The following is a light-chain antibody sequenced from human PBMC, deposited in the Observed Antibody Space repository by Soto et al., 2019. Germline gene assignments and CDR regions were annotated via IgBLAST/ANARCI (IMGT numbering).Light chain of an antibody. J-gene: IGKJ4*01. CDR3: QQRNNWPPVT. Sequence: EIVLTQSPATLSLSPGERATLSCRASQSVSRHLAWYQQKPGQAPRLLIYDASNRATGIPDRFSGSGSVTDFTLTISSLEPEDFAVYYGQQRNNWPPVTFGGGTKVEIK. V-gene: IGKV3-11*01. CDR1: QSVSRH. CDR2: DAS.